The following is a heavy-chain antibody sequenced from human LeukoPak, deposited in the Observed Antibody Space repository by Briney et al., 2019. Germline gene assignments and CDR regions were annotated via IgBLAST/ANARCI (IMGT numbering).Heavy chain of an antibody. J-gene: IGHJ4*02. V-gene: IGHV5-51*01. CDR1: GYSFTSYW. D-gene: IGHD3-10*01. CDR3: ARSLWFGVPDGGRYFDY. Sequence: KPGESLKISCKGSGYSFTSYWIGWVRQMPGKGLECMGIIYPGDSDTRYSPSFQGQVTISADKSISTAYLQWSSLKASDTAMYYCARSLWFGVPDGGRYFDYWGQGTLVTVSS. CDR2: IYPGDSDT.